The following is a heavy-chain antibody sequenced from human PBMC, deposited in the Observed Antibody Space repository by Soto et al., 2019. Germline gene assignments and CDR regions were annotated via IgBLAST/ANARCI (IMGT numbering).Heavy chain of an antibody. CDR2: INPNSGGT. CDR1: GYTFTGYY. J-gene: IGHJ5*02. D-gene: IGHD5-12*01. V-gene: IGHV1-2*04. CDR3: ARAYYPGGYSGYDLGHNWFDP. Sequence: ASVKVSCKASGYTFTGYYMHWVRQAPGQGLEWMGWINPNSGGTNYAQKFQGWVTMTRDTSISTAYMELSRLRSDDTAVYYCARAYYPGGYSGYDLGHNWFDPWGQGTLVTVSS.